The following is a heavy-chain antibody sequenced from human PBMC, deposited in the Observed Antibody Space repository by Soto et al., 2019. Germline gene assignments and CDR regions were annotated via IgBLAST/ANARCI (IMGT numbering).Heavy chain of an antibody. Sequence: PSETLSLTCTVSGGSISSYYWSWIRQPPGKGLEWIGYIYYSGSTNYNPSLKSRVTISVDTSKNQFSLKLSSVTAADTAVYYCARLPYYDFWSGYLDYYYYMDVWGKGITVTVSS. CDR2: IYYSGST. J-gene: IGHJ6*03. D-gene: IGHD3-3*01. V-gene: IGHV4-59*01. CDR1: GGSISSYY. CDR3: ARLPYYDFWSGYLDYYYYMDV.